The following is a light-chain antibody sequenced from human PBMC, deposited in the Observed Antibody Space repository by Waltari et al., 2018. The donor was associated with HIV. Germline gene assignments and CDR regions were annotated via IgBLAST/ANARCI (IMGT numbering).Light chain of an antibody. CDR2: SND. CDR3: ATWDDSLNGPWV. V-gene: IGLV1-44*01. J-gene: IGLJ3*02. CDR1: TSNIGSNP. Sequence: QSVLTQPPSASGTPGQRVTISCSGSTSNIGSNPVNWYQQFPGMAPILLIYSNDQRPSGVPDRGSGSKSGTSASLAISGLQSEDEADYYCATWDDSLNGPWVFGGGTKLTVL.